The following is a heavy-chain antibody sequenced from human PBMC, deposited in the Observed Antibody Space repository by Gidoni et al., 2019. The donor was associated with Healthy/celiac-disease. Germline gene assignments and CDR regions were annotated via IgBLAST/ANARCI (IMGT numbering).Heavy chain of an antibody. CDR1: GGSISSSNW. CDR2: IYHSGST. Sequence: VQLQESGTGLVKPSGTLSLTCAVSGGSISSSNWWSWVRQPPGKGLEWIGEIYHSGSTNYNPALRSRVTISVDKSKNQFSLKLSSVTAADTAVYYCARGQQLVPGFLDYWGQGTLVTVSS. CDR3: ARGQQLVPGFLDY. D-gene: IGHD6-13*01. J-gene: IGHJ4*02. V-gene: IGHV4-4*02.